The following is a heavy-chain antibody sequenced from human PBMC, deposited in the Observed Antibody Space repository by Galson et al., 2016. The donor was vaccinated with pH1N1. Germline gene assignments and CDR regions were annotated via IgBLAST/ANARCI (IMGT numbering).Heavy chain of an antibody. CDR2: INPRDSYT. V-gene: IGHV5-10-1*01. CDR1: ASSFTSYW. CDR3: ATGPSPDY. J-gene: IGHJ4*02. Sequence: QSGAEVKEPGESLTISCKGSASSFTSYWISWVRQMPGKGLEWMGRINPRDSYTDYSPSFQGHVTISTDESISPAYLKWSTPKASDTAIYYCATGPSPDYWGQGTLVTVSS.